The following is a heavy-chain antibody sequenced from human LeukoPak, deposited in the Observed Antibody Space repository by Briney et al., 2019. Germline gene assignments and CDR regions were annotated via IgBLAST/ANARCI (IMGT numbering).Heavy chain of an antibody. Sequence: SETLSLTCTVSGGSIRSSNWWSWVRQPPGKGLEWIGEIYHSGSTNYNPSLKSRVTISVDKSKNQFSLKLSSVTAADTAVYYCARDKFPLVGATGDDGFDIWGQGTMVTVSS. CDR1: GGSIRSSNW. V-gene: IGHV4-4*02. CDR3: ARDKFPLVGATGDDGFDI. D-gene: IGHD1-26*01. CDR2: IYHSGST. J-gene: IGHJ3*02.